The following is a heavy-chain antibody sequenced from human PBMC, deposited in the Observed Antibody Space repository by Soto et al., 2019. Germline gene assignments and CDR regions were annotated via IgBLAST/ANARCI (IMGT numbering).Heavy chain of an antibody. CDR3: ARRQSSSWYGL. CDR1: GGSISSSSCY. V-gene: IGHV4-39*01. Sequence: PSETLSLTCTVSGGSISSSSCYWGWIRQPPGKGLEWIGSIYYSGSTYYNPSLKSRVTISVDTSKNQFSLKLSSVTAADTAVYYCARRQSSSWYGLWGQGTLVTVSS. J-gene: IGHJ4*02. CDR2: IYYSGST. D-gene: IGHD6-13*01.